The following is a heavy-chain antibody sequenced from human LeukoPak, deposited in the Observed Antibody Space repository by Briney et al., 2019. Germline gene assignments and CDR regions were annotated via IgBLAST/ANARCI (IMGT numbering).Heavy chain of an antibody. Sequence: SGTLSLTCTVSGGSISSYYWSWIRQPPGKGLEWIGYIYYSGSTNYNPSLKSRVTISVDTSKNQFSLKLSSVTAADTAVYYCARGYDFWSGYPYYFDYWSQGTLVTVSS. D-gene: IGHD3-3*01. V-gene: IGHV4-59*01. J-gene: IGHJ4*02. CDR2: IYYSGST. CDR3: ARGYDFWSGYPYYFDY. CDR1: GGSISSYY.